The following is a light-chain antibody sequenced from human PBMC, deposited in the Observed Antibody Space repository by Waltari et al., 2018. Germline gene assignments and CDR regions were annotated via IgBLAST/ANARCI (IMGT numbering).Light chain of an antibody. CDR3: QKYGTLPAT. J-gene: IGKJ1*01. Sequence: SCRASQSISKYLAWYQQKPGQAPRLLIYDAASRATGIPDRFGGSGSGTDFSLTISRLEPEDSAVYYCQKYGTLPATFGQGTKVENK. CDR1: QSISKY. CDR2: DAA. V-gene: IGKV3-20*01.